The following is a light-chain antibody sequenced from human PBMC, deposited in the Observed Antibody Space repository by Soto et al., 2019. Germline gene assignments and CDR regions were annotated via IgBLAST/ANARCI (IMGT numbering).Light chain of an antibody. V-gene: IGKV3-15*01. CDR1: QNVDTN. Sequence: EVVMTQSPATLSVSPGDRATLSCRASQNVDTNVAWYQQKPGQAPRLLVHSASTRATGIPTRFTGIGSGTDFTLTISTLQAEDVAVYYCQQYYYISRTFGQGTKVQIK. CDR2: SAS. J-gene: IGKJ1*01. CDR3: QQYYYISRT.